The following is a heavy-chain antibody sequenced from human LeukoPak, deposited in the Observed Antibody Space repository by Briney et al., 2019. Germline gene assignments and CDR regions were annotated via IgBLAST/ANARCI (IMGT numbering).Heavy chain of an antibody. J-gene: IGHJ6*03. CDR2: IYYSGST. Sequence: SETLSLTCTVSGGSISNYCWSWIRQPPGKGLEWIGCIYYSGSTNYNPSLKSRVTISVDTSKNHFSLKLSSVTAADTAVYYCARGDFYYMDVWGKGTTVTISS. V-gene: IGHV4-59*01. CDR3: ARGDFYYMDV. CDR1: GGSISNYC.